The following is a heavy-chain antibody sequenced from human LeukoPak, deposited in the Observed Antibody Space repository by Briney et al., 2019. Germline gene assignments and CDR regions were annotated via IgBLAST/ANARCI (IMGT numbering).Heavy chain of an antibody. CDR1: GFTLSNYW. D-gene: IGHD3-22*01. CDR3: ARDLARYDSSGPHDY. V-gene: IGHV3-7*01. Sequence: PGGSLRLSCAASGFTLSNYWMSWVRQAPGKGLEWVANIKQDGSEQYYVNSVKGRFTISRDNAKNSLYLQMNSLRAEDTAVYYCARDLARYDSSGPHDYWGQGTLVTVSS. CDR2: IKQDGSEQ. J-gene: IGHJ4*02.